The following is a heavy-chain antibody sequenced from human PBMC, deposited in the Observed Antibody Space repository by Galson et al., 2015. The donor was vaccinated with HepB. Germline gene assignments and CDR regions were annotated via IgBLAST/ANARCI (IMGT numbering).Heavy chain of an antibody. CDR2: IWYDGSNK. Sequence: SLRLSCAASGFTFSTYAMHWVRQAPGKGLEWVAVIWYDGSNKYYADSVKGRFTISRDNSKNTLYLQMNSLRAEDTAVYYCARDGSGVAARGVLDYWGQGTLVTVSS. V-gene: IGHV3-30*04. J-gene: IGHJ4*02. CDR3: ARDGSGVAARGVLDY. CDR1: GFTFSTYA. D-gene: IGHD6-6*01.